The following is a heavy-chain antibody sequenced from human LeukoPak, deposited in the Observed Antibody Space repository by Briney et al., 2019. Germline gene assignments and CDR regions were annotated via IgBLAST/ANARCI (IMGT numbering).Heavy chain of an antibody. CDR2: IIPFFGTI. V-gene: IGHV1-69*13. CDR3: GRAQHGNYYDSSGYYPHYYYIDV. J-gene: IGHJ6*03. CDR1: GGSFSNHA. Sequence: GASVKVSCKGFGGSFSNHAISWVRQAPGQGLEWIGGIIPFFGTINSAQKFQGRVTITADESTSTAYMDLRSLRSEDTAVYFCGRAQHGNYYDSSGYYPHYYYIDVWGKGTTVTVSS. D-gene: IGHD3-22*01.